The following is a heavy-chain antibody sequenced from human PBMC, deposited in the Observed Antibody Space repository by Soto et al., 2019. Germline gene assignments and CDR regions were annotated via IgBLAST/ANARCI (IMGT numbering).Heavy chain of an antibody. CDR3: ARQGFGPLHGLVDV. J-gene: IGHJ6*02. Sequence: SATLSLTCTVSGASISSYYWSWIRLPPGKPMEWIGYVHHSWGSSYNPSLQSRVAISLDTSKSQFSLELTSVTAADTAVYYCARQGFGPLHGLVDVWGQGTTVT. D-gene: IGHD3-10*01. CDR2: VHHSWGS. V-gene: IGHV4-59*08. CDR1: GASISSYY.